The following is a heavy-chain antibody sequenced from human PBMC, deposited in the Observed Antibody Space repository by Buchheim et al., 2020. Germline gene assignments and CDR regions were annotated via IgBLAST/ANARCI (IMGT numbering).Heavy chain of an antibody. CDR1: GFTFSSYS. CDR2: ISSSSSTI. D-gene: IGHD6-6*01. V-gene: IGHV3-48*01. Sequence: EVQLVESGGGLVQPGGSLRLSCAASGFTFSSYSMNWVRQAPGKGLEWVSYISSSSSTIYYAHSVKGRFTISRDNAKNSLYLQMNSLRAEDTAVYYCARVVRAARPYYYGMDVWGQGTT. CDR3: ARVVRAARPYYYGMDV. J-gene: IGHJ6*02.